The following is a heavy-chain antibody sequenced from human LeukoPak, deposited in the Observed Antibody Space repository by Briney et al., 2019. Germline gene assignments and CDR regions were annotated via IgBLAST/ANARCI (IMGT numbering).Heavy chain of an antibody. J-gene: IGHJ4*02. V-gene: IGHV1-3*01. D-gene: IGHD3-22*01. CDR2: INAGNGNT. CDR1: GYTFTSYA. Sequence: ASVKVSCKASGYTFTSYAMHWVRQAPGQRLEWMGWINAGNGNTKYSQKFQGRVTITRDTSASTAYMELSSLRSEDTAVYYCARGGRTQYYYDSSGYPVDYWGQGTLVTVSS. CDR3: ARGGRTQYYYDSSGYPVDY.